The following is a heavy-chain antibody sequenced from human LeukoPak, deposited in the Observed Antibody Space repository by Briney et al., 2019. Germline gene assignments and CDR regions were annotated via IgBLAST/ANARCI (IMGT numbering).Heavy chain of an antibody. D-gene: IGHD2-2*01. J-gene: IGHJ4*02. CDR3: ARAIGYCSSTSCFGGKENFDY. CDR1: GYTFTGYY. CDR2: INPNSGGT. V-gene: IGHV1-2*02. Sequence: GASVKVSCKASGYTFTGYYMHWVRQAPGQGLEWMGWINPNSGGTNYAQKLQGRVTMTTDTSTTTAYMELRSLRSDDTAVYYCARAIGYCSSTSCFGGKENFDYWGQGTLVTVSS.